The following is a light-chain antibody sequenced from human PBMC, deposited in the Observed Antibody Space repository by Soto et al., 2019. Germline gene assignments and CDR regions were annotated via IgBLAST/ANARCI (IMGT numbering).Light chain of an antibody. CDR3: YSYAGNNRV. J-gene: IGLJ1*01. CDR1: SSDVGGWNY. Sequence: QSVLTQPPSASGSPGQSVTISCTRTSSDVGGWNYVSWYQQHPGKAPKLMIYEVTKRPSGVPDRFSGSKSGNTASLTVSGLLAEDEADYYCYSYAGNNRVFGTGTKVTVL. CDR2: EVT. V-gene: IGLV2-8*01.